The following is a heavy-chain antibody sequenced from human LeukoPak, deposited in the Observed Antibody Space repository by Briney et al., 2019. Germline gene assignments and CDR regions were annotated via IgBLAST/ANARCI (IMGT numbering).Heavy chain of an antibody. Sequence: GGSLRLSCAASGFTFSSYAMHWVRQAPGKGLEWVAVISYDGSNKYYADSVKGRFTISRDNSKNTLYLQMNSLRAEDTAVYYCAKLAGPLDYWGQGTLVTVSS. CDR3: AKLAGPLDY. J-gene: IGHJ4*02. CDR1: GFTFSSYA. V-gene: IGHV3-30-3*02. CDR2: ISYDGSNK. D-gene: IGHD6-19*01.